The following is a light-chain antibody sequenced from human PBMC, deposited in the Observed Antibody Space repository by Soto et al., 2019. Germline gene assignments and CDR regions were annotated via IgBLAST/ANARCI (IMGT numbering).Light chain of an antibody. V-gene: IGLV1-47*01. J-gene: IGLJ7*01. CDR2: RNN. CDR1: SSNIRSNY. Sequence: QSVLTQPPSASGTPGQRVTISCFGSSSNIRSNYVYWYQQLPGTAPKLLIYRNNQRPSGVPDRFSGSKSGTSASLAISGLRSEGEADYYCAAWDDSLSGPALFGGGTQLTVL. CDR3: AAWDDSLSGPAL.